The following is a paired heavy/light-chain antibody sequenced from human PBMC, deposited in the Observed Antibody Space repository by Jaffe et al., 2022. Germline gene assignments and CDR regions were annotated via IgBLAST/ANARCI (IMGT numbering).Heavy chain of an antibody. Sequence: EVQLLESGGGLVQPGGSLRLSCAASGFAFSSYTLNWVRQAPAKGLEWVSGISGSGGATYYADSVKGRFTISRDNSKNTVYLQMNSLRDEDTAVYYCAKDHCTSATCRFDYCGQGTLVTVSS. CDR1: GFAFSSYT. J-gene: IGHJ4*02. V-gene: IGHV3-23*01. D-gene: IGHD1-26*01. CDR2: ISGSGGAT. CDR3: AKDHCTSATCRFDY.
Light chain of an antibody. J-gene: IGKJ1*01. Sequence: DTQMTQSPSSLSASVGDRVTITCRASQNIINYLNWYQHKPGKAPKLLIYDASSLQSGVPSRFSGSGSGTDFTLTISSLQPEDFATYYCQQSYNTPPWTFGQGTKVEIK. V-gene: IGKV1-39*01. CDR2: DAS. CDR3: QQSYNTPPWT. CDR1: QNIINY.